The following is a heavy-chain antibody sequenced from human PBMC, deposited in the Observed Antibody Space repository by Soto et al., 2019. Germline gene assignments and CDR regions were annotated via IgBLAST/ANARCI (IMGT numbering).Heavy chain of an antibody. J-gene: IGHJ5*02. V-gene: IGHV1-18*01. CDR2: ISAYNGNT. Sequence: ASVKVSCKASGYTFTSYGISWVRQAPGQGLEWMGWISAYNGNTNYAQKLQGRVTMTTDTSTSTAYMELRSLRSDDTAVYYCVRDPSPARVSWFDPWGQGTLVTVSS. CDR1: GYTFTSYG. CDR3: VRDPSPARVSWFDP. D-gene: IGHD2-21*01.